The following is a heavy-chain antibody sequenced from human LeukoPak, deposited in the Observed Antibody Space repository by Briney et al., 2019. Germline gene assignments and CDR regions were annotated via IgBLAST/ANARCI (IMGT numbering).Heavy chain of an antibody. CDR3: ARGAIYCSSTSCSPNWFDP. CDR1: GGTFSSYA. CDR2: IIPIFGTA. V-gene: IGHV1-69*05. Sequence: SVKVSCKAAGGTFSSYAISWVRQAPGQGLEWMGGIIPIFGTASYAQKFQGRVTITTDESTSTAYMELSSLRSEDTAVYYCARGAIYCSSTSCSPNWFDPWGQGTLVTVSS. D-gene: IGHD2-2*01. J-gene: IGHJ5*02.